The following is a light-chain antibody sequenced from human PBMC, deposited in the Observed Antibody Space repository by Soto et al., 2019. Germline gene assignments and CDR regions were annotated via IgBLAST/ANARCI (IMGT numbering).Light chain of an antibody. V-gene: IGLV2-14*01. Sequence: QSALTQPASVSGSPGQSITISCTGTSSDVGGYNYVSWYQQHPGKAPKLMIYDVNNRPSGVSNRFSASKSGNTASLTISGLQAEDEADYYCSSYTSSSVIFGGGTKVTVL. CDR1: SSDVGGYNY. CDR2: DVN. J-gene: IGLJ2*01. CDR3: SSYTSSSVI.